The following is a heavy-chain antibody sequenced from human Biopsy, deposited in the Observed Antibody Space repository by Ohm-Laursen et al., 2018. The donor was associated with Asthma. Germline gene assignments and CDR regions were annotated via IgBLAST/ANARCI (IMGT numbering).Heavy chain of an antibody. J-gene: IGHJ4*02. CDR2: ISSSSSTI. CDR1: GFTFSSYS. Sequence: SLRLSCAASGFTFSSYSMNWVRQAPGKGLEWVSYISSSSSTIYYADSVKGRFTISRDNAKNSLYLQMNSLRDEDTAVYYCAGFKRGYSYGYAGVFDYWGQGTLVTVSS. V-gene: IGHV3-48*02. D-gene: IGHD5-18*01. CDR3: AGFKRGYSYGYAGVFDY.